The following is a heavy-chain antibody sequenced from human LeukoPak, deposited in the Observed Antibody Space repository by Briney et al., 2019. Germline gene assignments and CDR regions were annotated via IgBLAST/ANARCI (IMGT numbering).Heavy chain of an antibody. D-gene: IGHD5-12*01. CDR3: AAAINYYYGMDV. CDR2: IVVGSGNT. V-gene: IGHV1-58*02. Sequence: SVKVSCKASGFTFTSSAMQWVRQARGQRLEWIGWIVVGSGNTNYAQKFQERVTITRDMSTSTAYVGLSSLRSEDTAVYYCAAAINYYYGMDVWGQGTTVTVSS. J-gene: IGHJ6*02. CDR1: GFTFTSSA.